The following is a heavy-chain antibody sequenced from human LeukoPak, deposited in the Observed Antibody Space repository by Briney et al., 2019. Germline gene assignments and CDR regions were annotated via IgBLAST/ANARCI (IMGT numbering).Heavy chain of an antibody. D-gene: IGHD3-22*01. CDR2: INQDGSVR. CDR3: ARDQNFYDTTGEGYFQH. V-gene: IGHV3-7*01. CDR1: GFTFSSYA. Sequence: GGSLRLSCAASGFTFSSYAMSWVRQAPGRGLEWVAKINQDGSVRDYVDSVKGRFTISRDNANNFLHLQMNSLRADDAAVYYCARDQNFYDTTGEGYFQHWGQGTLVTVSS. J-gene: IGHJ1*01.